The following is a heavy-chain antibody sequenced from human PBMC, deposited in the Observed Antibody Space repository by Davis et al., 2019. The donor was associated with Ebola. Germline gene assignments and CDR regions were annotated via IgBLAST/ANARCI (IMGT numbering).Heavy chain of an antibody. D-gene: IGHD6-19*01. CDR3: ARGGPIAVSKAWFDP. Sequence: MPSETLSLTCTVSGGSISISRYYWSWIRQPPGKGLEWIGHIYYSGSTNYNPSLKRRVTISVDTSKNQFSLKLSSVTAADTAVYYCARGGPIAVSKAWFDPWGQGALVTVSS. CDR2: IYYSGST. V-gene: IGHV4-61*05. J-gene: IGHJ5*02. CDR1: GGSISISRYY.